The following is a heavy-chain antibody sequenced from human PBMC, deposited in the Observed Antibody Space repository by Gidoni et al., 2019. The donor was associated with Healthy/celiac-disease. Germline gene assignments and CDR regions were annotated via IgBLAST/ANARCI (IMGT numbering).Heavy chain of an antibody. CDR1: GGTFSSYT. Sequence: QVQLVQSGAEVKKPGSSVKVSCKASGGTFSSYTISWVRQAPGQGLEWMGRIIPILGIANYAQKFQCRVTITADKSTSTAYMELSSLRSEDTAVYYCARDVSTMVAGDYWGQGTLVTVSS. D-gene: IGHD5-12*01. V-gene: IGHV1-69*08. J-gene: IGHJ4*02. CDR2: IIPILGIA. CDR3: ARDVSTMVAGDY.